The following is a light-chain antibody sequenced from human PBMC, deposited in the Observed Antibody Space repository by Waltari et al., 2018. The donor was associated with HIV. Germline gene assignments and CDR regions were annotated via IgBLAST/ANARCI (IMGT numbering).Light chain of an antibody. CDR2: EVT. Sequence: QSALTQPPSASGSPGQSVTISCTGTSSDVGASNYDSWYQQHPGQAPKLMIYEVTKRPSGVPDRFSGSKSGNTASLTVSGLQAEDEADYYCTSYAGSNNLIFGGGTKLTVL. CDR1: SSDVGASNY. V-gene: IGLV2-8*01. CDR3: TSYAGSNNLI. J-gene: IGLJ2*01.